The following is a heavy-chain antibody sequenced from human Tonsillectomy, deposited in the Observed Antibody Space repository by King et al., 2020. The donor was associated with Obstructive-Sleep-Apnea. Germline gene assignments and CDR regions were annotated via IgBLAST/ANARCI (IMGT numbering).Heavy chain of an antibody. Sequence: MPLQESGPGLVKPSETLSLTCTVSGGSISSYYWSWIRQPPGKGLEWIGYIYYSGSTNYNPSLKSRVTISVDTSKNQFSLKLSSVTAADTAVYYCARDQGTMTTVTPSWYFDLWGRGTLVTVSS. V-gene: IGHV4-59*01. J-gene: IGHJ2*01. CDR1: GGSISSYY. CDR3: ARDQGTMTTVTPSWYFDL. D-gene: IGHD4-17*01. CDR2: IYYSGST.